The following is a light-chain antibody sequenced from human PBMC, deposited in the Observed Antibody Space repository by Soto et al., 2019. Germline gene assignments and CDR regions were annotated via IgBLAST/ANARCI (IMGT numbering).Light chain of an antibody. J-gene: IGKJ4*01. CDR1: QSVSSY. V-gene: IGKV3-11*01. Sequence: EIVLTQSPATLSLSPGERATLSCRASQSVSSYLAWYQQKPGQAPRLLIYDASNRATGITARFSGSGSGTDFTLTISSLEPEDFAVYYCQQRSNWPPDLTFGGGTKV. CDR2: DAS. CDR3: QQRSNWPPDLT.